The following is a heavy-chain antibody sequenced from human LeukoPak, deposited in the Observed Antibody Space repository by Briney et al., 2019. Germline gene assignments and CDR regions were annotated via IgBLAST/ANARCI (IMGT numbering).Heavy chain of an antibody. CDR3: AKTTDYYGSGSYSNYGMDV. J-gene: IGHJ6*02. Sequence: PGGSLRLSCAASGFTFSSYGMHWVRQAPGKGLEWVAVISYDGSNKYYADSVKGRFTISRDNSKNTLYLQMNSLRAEDTAVYYCAKTTDYYGSGSYSNYGMDVWGQGTTVTVSS. V-gene: IGHV3-30*18. D-gene: IGHD3-10*01. CDR1: GFTFSSYG. CDR2: ISYDGSNK.